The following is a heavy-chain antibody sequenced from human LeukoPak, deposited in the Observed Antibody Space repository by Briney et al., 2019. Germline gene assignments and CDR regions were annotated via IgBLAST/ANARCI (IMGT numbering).Heavy chain of an antibody. CDR2: ISGLNT. J-gene: IGHJ4*02. CDR1: GFAFNNYA. D-gene: IGHD2-2*01. CDR3: VKDVCTSPRCLLYSDS. Sequence: PGGSLRLSCRTSGFAFNNYAMNWVRQPPGKGLEWVSGISGLNTYYADSVNGRFTISRDNSKNVLYLQMNRLRVEDTAVYYCVKDVCTSPRCLLYSDSWGQGALVTVSS. V-gene: IGHV3-23*01.